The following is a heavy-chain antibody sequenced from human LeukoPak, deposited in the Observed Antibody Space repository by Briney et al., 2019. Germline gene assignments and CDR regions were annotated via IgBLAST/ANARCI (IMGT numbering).Heavy chain of an antibody. V-gene: IGHV3-15*01. CDR1: GFTFSNAW. D-gene: IGHD3-16*02. Sequence: GGSLRLSCAASGFTFSNAWMSWVRQAPGNGLEWVGRIKSKTDGGTTDYAAPVKGRFTISRDDAKNTLYLQMNSLKTEDTAVYYCTTGQPETYYDYVWGSYRYYYFDHWGQGTLVTVSS. CDR2: IKSKTDGGTT. CDR3: TTGQPETYYDYVWGSYRYYYFDH. J-gene: IGHJ4*02.